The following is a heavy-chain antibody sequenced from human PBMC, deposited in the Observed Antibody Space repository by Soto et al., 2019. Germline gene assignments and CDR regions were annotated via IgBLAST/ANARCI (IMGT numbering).Heavy chain of an antibody. D-gene: IGHD1-1*01. CDR3: ARVERGTATTVVAAFDI. CDR1: GGSVNSGNYY. J-gene: IGHJ3*02. CDR2: MSHSGGT. V-gene: IGHV4-61*01. Sequence: PSETLSLTCAVFGGSVNSGNYYWSWIRQPPGKGLEWIGEMSHSGGTHFNPSLKSRVTISVDTSKNQFSLKMSSVTAADTALYYCARVERGTATTVVAAFDIWGPGTMVTVSS.